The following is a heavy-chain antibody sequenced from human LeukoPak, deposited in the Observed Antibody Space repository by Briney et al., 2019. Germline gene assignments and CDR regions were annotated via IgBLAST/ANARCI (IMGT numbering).Heavy chain of an antibody. CDR3: ARSSIAAARTYYYYMDV. CDR1: GFTFSSYS. J-gene: IGHJ6*03. CDR2: ISSSSSYI. V-gene: IGHV3-21*01. Sequence: PGGSLRLSCAASGFTFSSYSMNWVRQAPGKGLEWVSSISSSSSYIYYADSVKGRFTISRDNAKNSLYLQMNSLRAEDTAVYYCARSSIAAARTYYYYMDVWGKGTTVTVSS. D-gene: IGHD6-13*01.